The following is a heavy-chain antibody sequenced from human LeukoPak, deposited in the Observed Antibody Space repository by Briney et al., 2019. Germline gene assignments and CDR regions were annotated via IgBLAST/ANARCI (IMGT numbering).Heavy chain of an antibody. J-gene: IGHJ5*02. CDR3: ARGRGYCSGGSCYHNENWFDP. V-gene: IGHV1-8*01. Sequence: ASVKVSCKASGYTFTSYDINWVRQATGQGLEWMGWMNPNSGNTGYAQKFQGRVTVTRNTSISTAYMELSSLRSEDTAVYYCARGRGYCSGGSCYHNENWFDPWGQGTLVTVSS. CDR1: GYTFTSYD. D-gene: IGHD2-15*01. CDR2: MNPNSGNT.